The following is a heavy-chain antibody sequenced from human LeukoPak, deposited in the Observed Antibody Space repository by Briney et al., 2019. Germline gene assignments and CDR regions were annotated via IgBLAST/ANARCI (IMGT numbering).Heavy chain of an antibody. CDR3: ARAGIVVVPAALNNWFDP. V-gene: IGHV1-46*03. Sequence: ASVKVSCKASGYTFTSYYMHWVRQAPGQGLEWMGIINPSGGSTSYAQEFQGRVTMTRDTSTSTVYMELSSLRSEDTAVYYCARAGIVVVPAALNNWFDPWGQGTLVTVSS. J-gene: IGHJ5*02. CDR2: INPSGGST. D-gene: IGHD2-2*01. CDR1: GYTFTSYY.